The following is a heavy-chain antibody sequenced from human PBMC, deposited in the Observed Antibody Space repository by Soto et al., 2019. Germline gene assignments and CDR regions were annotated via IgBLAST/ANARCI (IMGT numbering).Heavy chain of an antibody. CDR2: IYYSDST. V-gene: IGHV4-59*08. Sequence: SETLSLTCTVAGGSISSYYWSWIRQPPGKGLQYIGYIYYSDSTNYNPSLKSRVTISVDTSRNQFSLTLNSVTAADTAVYSCARHPGYCSGSSCYGYYTMDVWGQGTTVTVS. D-gene: IGHD2-2*01. CDR3: ARHPGYCSGSSCYGYYTMDV. J-gene: IGHJ6*02. CDR1: GGSISSYY.